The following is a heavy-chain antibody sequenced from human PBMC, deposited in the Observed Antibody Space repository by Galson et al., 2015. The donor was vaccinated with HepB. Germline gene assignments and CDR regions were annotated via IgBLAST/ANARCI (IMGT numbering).Heavy chain of an antibody. CDR3: AGGRGVDY. V-gene: IGHV3-7*04. J-gene: IGHJ4*02. CDR2: IKQDGSEK. CDR1: GFTFSKYW. D-gene: IGHD3-10*01. Sequence: SLRLSCAASGFTFSKYWMTWFRQAPGKGPEWVANIKQDGSEKYYVDSVKGRFTISRDNAKNSLFLQMNSLRAEDTAVYYCAGGRGVDYWGQGTLVTVSS.